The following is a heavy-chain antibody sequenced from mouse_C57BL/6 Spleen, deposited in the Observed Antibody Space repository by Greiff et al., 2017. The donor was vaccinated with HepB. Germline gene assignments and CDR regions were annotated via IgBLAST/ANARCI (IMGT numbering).Heavy chain of an antibody. J-gene: IGHJ2*01. CDR2: IRLKSDNYAT. CDR1: GFTFSNYW. Sequence: EVKVEESGGGLVQPGGSMKLSCVASGFTFSNYWMNWVRQSPEKGLEWVAQIRLKSDNYATHYAESVKGRFTISRDDSKSSVYLQMNNLRAEDTGIYYCTVYDYDGRYFDYWGQGTTLTVSS. CDR3: TVYDYDGRYFDY. D-gene: IGHD2-4*01. V-gene: IGHV6-3*01.